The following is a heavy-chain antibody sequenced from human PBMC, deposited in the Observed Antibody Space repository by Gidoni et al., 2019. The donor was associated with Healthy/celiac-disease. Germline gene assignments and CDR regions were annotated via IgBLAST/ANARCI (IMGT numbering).Heavy chain of an antibody. J-gene: IGHJ4*02. V-gene: IGHV3-30*18. CDR1: GFTFSSYG. CDR2: ISYDGSNK. D-gene: IGHD3-16*01. Sequence: GFTFSSYGMHWVRQAPGKGLEWVAVISYDGSNKYYADSVKGRFTISRDNSKNTLYLQMNSLRAEDTAVYYCAKENLGGPDYWGQGTLVTVSS. CDR3: AKENLGGPDY.